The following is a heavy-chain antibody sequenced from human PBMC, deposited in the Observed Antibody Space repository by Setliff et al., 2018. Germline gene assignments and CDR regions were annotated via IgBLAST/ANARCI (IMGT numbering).Heavy chain of an antibody. CDR1: GGSISSGSYY. CDR3: ARTDDYYNFYAY. V-gene: IGHV4-39*07. CDR2: IFYGGST. D-gene: IGHD3-3*01. J-gene: IGHJ4*02. Sequence: SETLSLTCTVSGGSISSGSYYWSWIRQPAGKGLELIGSIFYGGSTYYNPSLKSRVTISIDASKNQFSLKLDSVTAADTAVYYCARTDDYYNFYAYWGQGTLVTVSS.